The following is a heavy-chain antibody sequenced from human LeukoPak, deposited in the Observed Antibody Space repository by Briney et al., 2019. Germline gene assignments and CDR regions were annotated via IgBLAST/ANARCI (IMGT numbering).Heavy chain of an antibody. CDR2: INQDGSQK. D-gene: IGHD5-18*01. J-gene: IGHJ4*02. Sequence: QPGGSLRLSCAASGFIFSGYWMSWVRQAPGKGLEWVANINQDGSQKYYVDSVKGRFTISRDNAKNSLYLQMNSLRAEDTAVYYCATVRTYTNFDYWGQGTLVTVSS. V-gene: IGHV3-7*05. CDR3: ATVRTYTNFDY. CDR1: GFIFSGYW.